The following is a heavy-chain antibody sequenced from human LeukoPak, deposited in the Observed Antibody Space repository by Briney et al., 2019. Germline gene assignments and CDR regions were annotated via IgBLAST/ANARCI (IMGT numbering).Heavy chain of an antibody. Sequence: SETLSLTCTVSGGSMSPYHWGWIRQPPGKGLEWTGYIYYSGSTNYNPSLKSRVTISVDTSKNQFSLRLSSVAAADTAVYYCARGRRYYYGSGSYYNSTSTLYYFDYWGQGTLVTVSS. CDR3: ARGRRYYYGSGSYYNSTSTLYYFDY. CDR2: IYYSGST. V-gene: IGHV4-59*12. J-gene: IGHJ4*02. CDR1: GGSMSPYH. D-gene: IGHD3-10*01.